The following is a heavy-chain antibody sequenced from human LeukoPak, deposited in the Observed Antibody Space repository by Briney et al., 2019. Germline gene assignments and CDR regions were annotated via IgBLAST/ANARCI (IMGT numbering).Heavy chain of an antibody. J-gene: IGHJ6*03. CDR2: ITGRGSNI. CDR1: GFTFSSYE. Sequence: PGGSLRLSCAASGFTFSSYEMNWVRQAPGKGLEWVAYITGRGSNIYYADSVKGRFTISRDNAKNSLYLQMNSLRAEDTAVYYCAKGGAVSSKSITMVRGTRRYYYYMDVWGKGTTVTISS. V-gene: IGHV3-48*03. CDR3: AKGGAVSSKSITMVRGTRRYYYYMDV. D-gene: IGHD3-10*01.